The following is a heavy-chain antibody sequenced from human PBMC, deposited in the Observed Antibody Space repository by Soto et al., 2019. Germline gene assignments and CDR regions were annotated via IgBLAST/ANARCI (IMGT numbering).Heavy chain of an antibody. V-gene: IGHV1-3*01. CDR2: INAGNGNT. CDR1: GYTFTSYA. CDR3: ARALIVAATPWFDP. D-gene: IGHD2-15*01. Sequence: GASVKVSCKASGYTFTSYAMHWVRQAPGQRLEWMGWINAGNGNTKYSQKFQGRVTITRDTSASTAYMELSSLRSEDTAVYYCARALIVAATPWFDPWGQGTRVTVSS. J-gene: IGHJ5*02.